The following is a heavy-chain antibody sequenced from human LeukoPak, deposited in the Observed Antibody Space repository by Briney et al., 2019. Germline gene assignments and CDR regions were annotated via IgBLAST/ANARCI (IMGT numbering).Heavy chain of an antibody. CDR3: ARAQTNCGGDCYIVDAFDI. Sequence: PSETLSLTCTVSGGSISSSSYYWGWIRQPPGKGLEWIGSIYYSGSTYYNPSLKSRVTISVDTSKNQFSLKLISVTAADTAVYYCARAQTNCGGDCYIVDAFDIWGQGTMVTVSS. V-gene: IGHV4-39*07. CDR2: IYYSGST. D-gene: IGHD2-21*02. CDR1: GGSISSSSYY. J-gene: IGHJ3*02.